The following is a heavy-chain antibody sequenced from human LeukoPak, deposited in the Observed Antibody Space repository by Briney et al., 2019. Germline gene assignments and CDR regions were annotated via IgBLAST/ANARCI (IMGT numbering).Heavy chain of an antibody. CDR2: ISSSSNTI. V-gene: IGHV3-48*01. Sequence: PGRSLRLSCAASGFTFSSYSMNWVRQAPGKGLEWVSYISSSSNTIYYADSVKGRFTISRDNAKNSLYLQMNSLGAEDTAVYYCARDTPDYWGQGTLVTVSS. CDR3: ARDTPDY. J-gene: IGHJ4*02. CDR1: GFTFSSYS.